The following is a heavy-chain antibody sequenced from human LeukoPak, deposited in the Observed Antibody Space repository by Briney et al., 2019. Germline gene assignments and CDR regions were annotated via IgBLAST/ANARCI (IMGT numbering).Heavy chain of an antibody. CDR1: GFTFTSYG. CDR2: ISNDGNKK. CDR3: ARHRDSSSSVVYYYYYGMDV. V-gene: IGHV3-30*03. Sequence: GGSLRLSCAASGFTFTSYGMHWVRQAPGKGLERVAAISNDGNKKYYSDSVKGRFTISRDNSKTTLYLQMNSLRVEDTAVYYCARHRDSSSSVVYYYYYGMDVWGQGTTVTVSS. J-gene: IGHJ6*02. D-gene: IGHD6-6*01.